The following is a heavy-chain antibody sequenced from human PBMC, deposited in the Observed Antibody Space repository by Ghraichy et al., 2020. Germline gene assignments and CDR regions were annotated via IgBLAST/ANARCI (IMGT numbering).Heavy chain of an antibody. CDR2: ISIYNGAT. Sequence: ASVKVSCKASGYTFTTYDFSWVRQAPGQGLEWMGWISIYNGATNYAQKLRGRVTMTTETSTSTAYMELRSLRSDDTAVYFCARGGGGSSGGLDVWGQGTTVTVSS. V-gene: IGHV1-18*01. J-gene: IGHJ6*02. CDR1: GYTFTTYD. CDR3: ARGGGGSSGGLDV. D-gene: IGHD6-6*01.